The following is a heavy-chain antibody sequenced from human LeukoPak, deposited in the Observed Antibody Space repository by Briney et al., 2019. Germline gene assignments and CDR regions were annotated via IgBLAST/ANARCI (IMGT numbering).Heavy chain of an antibody. CDR1: GGSISSRSYY. CDR3: ARLASGSYGPLTPFDY. V-gene: IGHV4-39*01. CDR2: IYYSGTT. Sequence: PSETLSLTCTASGGSISSRSYYWGWIRQPPGKGLEWIGSIYYSGTTYYKPSLKSRVTISVDTSKNQFSLRLRSVTAADTAVYYSARLASGSYGPLTPFDYWGQGTLVTVSS. J-gene: IGHJ4*02. D-gene: IGHD1-26*01.